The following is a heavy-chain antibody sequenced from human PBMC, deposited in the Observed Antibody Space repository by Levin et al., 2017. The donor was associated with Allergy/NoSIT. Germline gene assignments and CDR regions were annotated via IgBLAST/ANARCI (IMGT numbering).Heavy chain of an antibody. CDR3: ARDMGTGGVRANNWFDP. J-gene: IGHJ5*02. D-gene: IGHD2-8*02. Sequence: LSLTCAASGFTFDDYGMSWVRQAPGKGLEWVSGINWNGGSTGYADSVKGRFTISRDNAKNSLYLQMNSLRAEDTALYHCARDMGTGGVRANNWFDPWGQGTLVTVSS. CDR1: GFTFDDYG. V-gene: IGHV3-20*01. CDR2: INWNGGST.